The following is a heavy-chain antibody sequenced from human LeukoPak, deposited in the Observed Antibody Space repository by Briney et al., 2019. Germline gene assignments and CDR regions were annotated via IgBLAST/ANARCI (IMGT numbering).Heavy chain of an antibody. J-gene: IGHJ5*02. D-gene: IGHD2-2*01. CDR1: GFTFSTFW. CDR2: IKQDGSEQ. V-gene: IGHV3-7*01. Sequence: GGSLRLSCAASGFTFSTFWMSWVRQAPGKGLEWVANIKQDGSEQYYVDSVKGRFTISRDNAKNSLYLQMISLRAEDTAVYYCARHRCSSTSCYFRGFDPWGQGTLVTVSS. CDR3: ARHRCSSTSCYFRGFDP.